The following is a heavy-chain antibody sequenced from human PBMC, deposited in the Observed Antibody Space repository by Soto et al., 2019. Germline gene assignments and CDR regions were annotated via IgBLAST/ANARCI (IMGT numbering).Heavy chain of an antibody. D-gene: IGHD2-2*01. V-gene: IGHV3-48*01. Sequence: EVQLVESGGGLVQPGGSLRLSRAASGFSFSYYGMNWVRQAPGKGLEWVSYISTSSSNIYYADSVKGRFTISRDNAKNSLSLQMNSLRAADTAVYYCARETSTGNYYMDVWGKGTTVTVSS. J-gene: IGHJ6*03. CDR2: ISTSSSNI. CDR1: GFSFSYYG. CDR3: ARETSTGNYYMDV.